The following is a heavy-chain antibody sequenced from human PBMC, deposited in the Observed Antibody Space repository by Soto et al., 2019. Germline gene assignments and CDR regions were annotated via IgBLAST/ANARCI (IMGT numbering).Heavy chain of an antibody. CDR3: AGSPVATIYGGYFDY. CDR2: INHSGST. CDR1: GGSFSRYY. D-gene: IGHD5-12*01. V-gene: IGHV4-34*01. Sequence: PSETLSLTCAVYGGSFSRYYWSWIRQPPGKGLEWIGEINHSGSTNYNPSLKSRVTISVDTSKNQFSLKLSSVTAADTAVYYCAGSPVATIYGGYFDYWGQGTLVTVSS. J-gene: IGHJ4*02.